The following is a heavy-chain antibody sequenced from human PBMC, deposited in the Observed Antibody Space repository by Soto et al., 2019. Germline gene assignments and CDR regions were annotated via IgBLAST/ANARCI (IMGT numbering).Heavy chain of an antibody. V-gene: IGHV3-23*01. D-gene: IGHD6-6*01. Sequence: GGSLSLSCAASGFTFSSYAMSWVRQAPGQGLEWVSAISGSGGSTYYADSVKGRFTITRDNSKNTLYLQMNSLRAEDTAVYYCARDCKLGCYYYYGMDVWGQGTTVTVSS. CDR2: ISGSGGST. CDR3: ARDCKLGCYYYYGMDV. CDR1: GFTFSSYA. J-gene: IGHJ6*02.